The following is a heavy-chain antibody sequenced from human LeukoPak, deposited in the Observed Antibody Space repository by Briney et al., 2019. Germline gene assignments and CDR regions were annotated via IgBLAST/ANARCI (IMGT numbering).Heavy chain of an antibody. V-gene: IGHV3-30*10. D-gene: IGHD3-3*02. CDR1: GFTFRRHI. CDR3: ARVAAITSYHFTYMDV. J-gene: IGHJ6*04. Sequence: GRSLRLSCAASGFTFRRHIMVGVRQAPGKGLEWVALISHDGLNDFYIDSVKGRFTISRDTSKNTLSLQMHSLRTEDTAVYFCARVAAITSYHFTYMDVWGKGTTVTVS. CDR2: ISHDGLND.